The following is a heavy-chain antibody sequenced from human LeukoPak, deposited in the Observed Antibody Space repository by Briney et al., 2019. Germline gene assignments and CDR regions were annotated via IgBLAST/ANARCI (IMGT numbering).Heavy chain of an antibody. D-gene: IGHD1-7*01. CDR1: GGSISSSSDY. V-gene: IGHV4-39*01. J-gene: IGHJ4*02. Sequence: SETLSLTCTVSGGSISSSSDYWGWIRQPPGKGLEWIGSIYYSGSTYYNPSLKSRVTISVDTSKNQFSLKLSSVTAADTAVYYCARRYGNLSARFDYWGQGTLVTVSS. CDR2: IYYSGST. CDR3: ARRYGNLSARFDY.